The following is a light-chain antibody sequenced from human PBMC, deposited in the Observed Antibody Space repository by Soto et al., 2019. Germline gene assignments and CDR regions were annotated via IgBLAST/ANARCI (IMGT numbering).Light chain of an antibody. CDR3: QRYENYAT. CDR2: RAS. V-gene: IGKV1-5*03. CDR1: QSINNW. Sequence: DIQMTQSPSTLSASVGDRVTITCRASQSINNWLAWYQQKPGEAPKLLMYRASNLADGVPSRFSGSGSGTEYTLTVSSLQPDDFASYYCQRYENYATFGQGTRVEIK. J-gene: IGKJ1*01.